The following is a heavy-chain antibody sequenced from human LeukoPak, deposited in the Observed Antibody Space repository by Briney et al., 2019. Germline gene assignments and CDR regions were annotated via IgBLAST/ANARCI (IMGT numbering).Heavy chain of an antibody. Sequence: PSETLSLTCAVSGGSISSSNWWSWVRQPPGKGLEWIGEIYHSGSTNYNPSLKSRVTISVDKSKNQFSLKLSSVTAADTAVYYCARVTDSGSGTYYHALDPWGQGALVTVSS. CDR1: GGSISSSNW. CDR2: IYHSGST. V-gene: IGHV4-4*02. D-gene: IGHD3-10*01. CDR3: ARVTDSGSGTYYHALDP. J-gene: IGHJ5*02.